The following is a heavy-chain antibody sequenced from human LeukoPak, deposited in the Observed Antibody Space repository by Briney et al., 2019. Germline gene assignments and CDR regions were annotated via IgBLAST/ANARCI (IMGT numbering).Heavy chain of an antibody. Sequence: GESLKISRKGCGYSFTIYWIGWVRQMPGKGLEWMGRIDPSDSYTNYSPAFQGHVTISVDKSINTAFLQWSSLRASDTALYYCARQTISASGRRLAFDYWGQGTLVTVSS. J-gene: IGHJ4*02. D-gene: IGHD6-13*01. CDR1: GYSFTIYW. CDR3: ARQTISASGRRLAFDY. CDR2: IDPSDSYT. V-gene: IGHV5-10-1*01.